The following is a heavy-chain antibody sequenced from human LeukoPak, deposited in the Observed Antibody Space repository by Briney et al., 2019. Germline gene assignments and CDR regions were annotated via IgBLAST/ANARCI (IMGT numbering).Heavy chain of an antibody. D-gene: IGHD1-26*01. CDR1: GGSVSDYY. J-gene: IGHJ6*03. CDR3: ARGHRGGGSYSYYYYYMDV. V-gene: IGHV4-59*02. CDR2: IYYSGST. Sequence: SETLSLTCTISGGSVSDYYWSWIRQPPGKGLEWIGYIYYSGSTNYNPSLMSRVTISVDTSKNQFSLKLSSVTAADTAVYYCARGHRGGGSYSYYYYYMDVWGKGTTVTVSS.